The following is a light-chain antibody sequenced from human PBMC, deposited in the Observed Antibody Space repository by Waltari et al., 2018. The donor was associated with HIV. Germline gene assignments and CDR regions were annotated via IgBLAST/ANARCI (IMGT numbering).Light chain of an antibody. V-gene: IGLV2-8*01. CDR3: SSYVGSNRV. CDR2: EVN. CDR1: SSDVGGYNY. Sequence: QSALTQPPSASGSPGQSVTISCTGISSDVGGYNYVSLYQQHPGKAPQLMIYEVNKRPAGVPDRCSGSMPGNTASLTVSGLQAEDEADYYSSSYVGSNRVFGGVTKLTVL. J-gene: IGLJ3*02.